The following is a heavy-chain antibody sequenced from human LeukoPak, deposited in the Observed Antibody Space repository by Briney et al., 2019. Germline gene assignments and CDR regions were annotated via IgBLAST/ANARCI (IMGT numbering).Heavy chain of an antibody. J-gene: IGHJ5*02. CDR2: INHSGST. V-gene: IGHV4-34*01. CDR1: GGSFSGYY. Sequence: SETLSLTCAVYGGSFSGYYWSWIRQPPGKGLEWIGEINHSGSTNYNPSLKSRVTISVDTSKNQFSLKLSSVTAADTAVYYCARGRTGWFDPWGQGTLVTVSS. CDR3: ARGRTGWFDP. D-gene: IGHD1-14*01.